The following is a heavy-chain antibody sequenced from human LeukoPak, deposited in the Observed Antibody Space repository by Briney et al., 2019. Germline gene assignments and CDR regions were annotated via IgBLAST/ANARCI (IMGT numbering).Heavy chain of an antibody. CDR3: AKNSGGTTYYYYYYGMDV. CDR2: ISGSGGNT. J-gene: IGHJ6*02. CDR1: GFTFSNYP. D-gene: IGHD1-1*01. V-gene: IGHV3-23*01. Sequence: QPGGSLRLSCAASGFTFSNYPMNWVRQAPGKGLAWVSTISGSGGNTYYADSVKGRFTISRDNSKNTLYLQMNSLRAEDTAVYYCAKNSGGTTYYYYYYGMDVWGQGTTVAVSS.